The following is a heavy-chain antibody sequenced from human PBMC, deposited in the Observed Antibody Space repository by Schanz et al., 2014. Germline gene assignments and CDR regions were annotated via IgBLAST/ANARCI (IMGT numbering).Heavy chain of an antibody. CDR2: INWSDGGST. CDR3: AKAADWPVTRFDP. D-gene: IGHD3-9*01. CDR1: GFTFSSYG. V-gene: IGHV3-NL1*01. Sequence: QVQLVESGGGVVQPGRSLRLSCAASGFTFSSYGMHWVRQAPGKGLEWVSRINWSDGGSTGYADSVRGRFTISSDSSKNTLYLQMSSLRADDTAVYYCAKAADWPVTRFDPWGQGTLVTVSS. J-gene: IGHJ5*02.